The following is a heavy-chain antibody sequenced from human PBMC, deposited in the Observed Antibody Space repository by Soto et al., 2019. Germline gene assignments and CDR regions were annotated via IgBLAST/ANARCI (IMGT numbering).Heavy chain of an antibody. Sequence: GGSLRLSCAASGFTFSSYSMNWVRQAPGKGLEWVANIKQDGSEKYYVDSVKGRFTISRDNAKNSLYLQMNSLRAEDTAVYYCAREGSIAVAGGFYYYYYMDVWGKGTTVTVSS. V-gene: IGHV3-7*01. CDR3: AREGSIAVAGGFYYYYYMDV. CDR1: GFTFSSYS. CDR2: IKQDGSEK. D-gene: IGHD6-19*01. J-gene: IGHJ6*03.